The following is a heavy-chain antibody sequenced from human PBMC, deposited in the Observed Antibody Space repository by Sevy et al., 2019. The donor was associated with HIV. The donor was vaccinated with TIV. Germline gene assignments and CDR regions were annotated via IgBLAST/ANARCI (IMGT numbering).Heavy chain of an antibody. CDR3: AKAGSFVPAAMVDS. Sequence: GGSLRLSCAASGFTFSSYAMSWVRQAPGKGLEWVSSISGSGGSTYYADSVKGRFTISRDNSKNTLYLQMNSLRDEDTAVYYCAKAGSFVPAAMVDSWGQGTLVTVSS. V-gene: IGHV3-23*01. CDR1: GFTFSSYA. D-gene: IGHD2-2*01. CDR2: ISGSGGST. J-gene: IGHJ4*02.